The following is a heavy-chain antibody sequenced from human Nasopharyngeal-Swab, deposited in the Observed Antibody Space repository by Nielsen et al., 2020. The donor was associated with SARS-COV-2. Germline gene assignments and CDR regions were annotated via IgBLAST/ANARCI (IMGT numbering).Heavy chain of an antibody. Sequence: GESLKISCAASGFTFSSYGMHWVRQAPGKGLEWVAVIWYDGSNKYYADSVKGRLTISRDNSKNTLSLQMNSLSAEDTAVYYCAIVGYDFWSGYNNTLFIPPTEGMDVWGQGTTVTVSS. CDR1: GFTFSSYG. CDR2: IWYDGSNK. V-gene: IGHV3-33*01. D-gene: IGHD3-3*01. CDR3: AIVGYDFWSGYNNTLFIPPTEGMDV. J-gene: IGHJ6*02.